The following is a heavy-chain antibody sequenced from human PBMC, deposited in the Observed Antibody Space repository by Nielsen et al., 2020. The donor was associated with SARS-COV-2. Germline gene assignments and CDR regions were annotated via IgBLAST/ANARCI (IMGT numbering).Heavy chain of an antibody. CDR2: ISAST. J-gene: IGHJ4*02. CDR3: ARDFGRNNRINFDF. Sequence: GESLKISCVVSGFTISTYAMSWVRQAPGKGLEWVSAISASTYYADSVKGRFTISRDNSKNTLYLQMNSLRAEDTAVYYCARDFGRNNRINFDFWGQGTLVTVSS. D-gene: IGHD1-14*01. CDR1: GFTISTYA. V-gene: IGHV3-23*01.